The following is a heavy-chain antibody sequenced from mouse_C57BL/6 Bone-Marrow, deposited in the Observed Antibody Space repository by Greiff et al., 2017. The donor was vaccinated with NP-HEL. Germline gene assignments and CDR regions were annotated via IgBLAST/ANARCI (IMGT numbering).Heavy chain of an antibody. CDR1: GYTFTSYW. CDR3: ASPHYYGSSPAWFAY. J-gene: IGHJ3*01. CDR2: ITPSNGGT. V-gene: IGHV1-53*01. Sequence: QVQLQQPGTELVKPGASVKLSCKASGYTFTSYWMHWVKQRPGQGLEWIGNITPSNGGTNYNEKFKSKATLTVDKSSSTAYMQLSSLTSEDSAVYYCASPHYYGSSPAWFAYWGQGTLVTVSA. D-gene: IGHD1-1*01.